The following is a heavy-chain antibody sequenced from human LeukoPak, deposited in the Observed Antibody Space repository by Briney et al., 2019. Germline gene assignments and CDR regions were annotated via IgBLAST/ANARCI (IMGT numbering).Heavy chain of an antibody. Sequence: GASVKVSCKASGYTFTSYDINWVRQATGQGLEWMGWMNPNSGNTGYAQKFQGRVTITRNTSIGTAYMELSSLRSEDTAVYYCARGPTIFGPKGWFDPWGQGTLVTVSS. V-gene: IGHV1-8*03. J-gene: IGHJ5*02. D-gene: IGHD3-3*01. CDR1: GYTFTSYD. CDR2: MNPNSGNT. CDR3: ARGPTIFGPKGWFDP.